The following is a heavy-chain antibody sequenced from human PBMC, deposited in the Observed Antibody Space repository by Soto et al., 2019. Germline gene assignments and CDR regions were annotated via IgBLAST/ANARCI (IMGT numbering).Heavy chain of an antibody. D-gene: IGHD3-10*01. J-gene: IGHJ6*02. CDR3: ARGRLWFDYYYYGMDV. CDR1: GGSFSCYY. CDR2: INHSGST. V-gene: IGHV4-34*01. Sequence: PSATLSLTCAVYGGSFSCYYWSWIRQPPGKGLEWIGEINHSGSTNYNPSLKSRVTISVDTSKNQFSLKLSSVTAADTAVYYCARGRLWFDYYYYGMDVWGQGTKVTVSS.